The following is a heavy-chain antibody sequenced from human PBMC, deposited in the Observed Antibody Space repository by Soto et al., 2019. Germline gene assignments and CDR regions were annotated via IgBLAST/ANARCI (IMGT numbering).Heavy chain of an antibody. CDR3: ARAVHYYDSSGFYDIDY. Sequence: QVQLVQSGAEVKKPGASVKLSCKASGYTFSIYAMHWVRQAPGQRLEWMGWINAGNGNTKYSQKFQGRVTITRDTSASTASMELSSLSSEDTAVYYCARAVHYYDSSGFYDIDYWGQGTMVTVSS. J-gene: IGHJ4*02. V-gene: IGHV1-3*01. CDR1: GYTFSIYA. CDR2: INAGNGNT. D-gene: IGHD3-22*01.